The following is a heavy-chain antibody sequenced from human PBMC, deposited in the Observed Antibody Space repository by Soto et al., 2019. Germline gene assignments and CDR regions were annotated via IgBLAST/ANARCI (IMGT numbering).Heavy chain of an antibody. J-gene: IGHJ4*02. V-gene: IGHV4-59*01. D-gene: IGHD6-13*01. CDR3: ARDLAAVPRAFDY. Sequence: SETLSLTCTVSGGSISSYFYIWVRQPPGKGLEWIGSVYYTGTTDYNPSLKSRVTITVDTSKTQFSLNLRSVTAADTAVYYCARDLAAVPRAFDYWGRGTLVTVSS. CDR1: GGSISSYF. CDR2: VYYTGTT.